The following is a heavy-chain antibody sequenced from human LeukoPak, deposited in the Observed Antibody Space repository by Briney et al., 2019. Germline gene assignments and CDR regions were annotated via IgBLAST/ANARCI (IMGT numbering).Heavy chain of an antibody. J-gene: IGHJ4*02. CDR1: GFTFSSYA. CDR3: ARDEKGATSLDY. D-gene: IGHD1-26*01. Sequence: GRSLRLSCAASGFTFSSYAMHWVRQAPGKGLEWVAVISYDGSNKYYADSVKGRFTISRDNSKNTLYLQMNSLRAEDTAVYYCARDEKGATSLDYWGQGTLVTVSS. CDR2: ISYDGSNK. V-gene: IGHV3-30-3*01.